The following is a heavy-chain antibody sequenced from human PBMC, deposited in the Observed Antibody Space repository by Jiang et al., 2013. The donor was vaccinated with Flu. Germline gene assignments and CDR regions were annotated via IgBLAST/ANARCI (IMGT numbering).Heavy chain of an antibody. V-gene: IGHV3-66*02. Sequence: GLVQPGGSLRLSCAASGFTVSSNYMSWVRQAPGKGLEWVSIIYSGGNTYYADSVKGRFTISRDNSKNTLYLQMNSLRVEDTAVYYCARDLLQNWFDPWGQGTLVTVSS. CDR3: ARDLLQNWFDP. J-gene: IGHJ5*02. CDR1: GFTVSSNY. CDR2: IYSGGNT.